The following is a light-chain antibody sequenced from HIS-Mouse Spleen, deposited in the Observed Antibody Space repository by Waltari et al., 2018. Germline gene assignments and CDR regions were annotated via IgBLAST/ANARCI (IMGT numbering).Light chain of an antibody. V-gene: IGLV4-69*01. CDR1: SRHSSYA. CDR2: LNSDGSH. J-gene: IGLJ2*01. Sequence: QLVLTQSPSASASLGASVTLTCTLSSRHSSYASAWHQQQPEKGPRYLMKLNSDGSHSKGDGIPDRFSGSSSGAERYLTISSLQSEDEADYYCQTWGTGILVVFGGGTKLTVL. CDR3: QTWGTGILVV.